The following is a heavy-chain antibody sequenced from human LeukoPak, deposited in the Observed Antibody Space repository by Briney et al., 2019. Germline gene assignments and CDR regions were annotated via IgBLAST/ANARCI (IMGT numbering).Heavy chain of an antibody. CDR1: GGSISSYY. V-gene: IGHV4-59*01. J-gene: IGHJ5*02. CDR3: ARNAPVDYDFWSGFRANWFDP. CDR2: IYYSGST. Sequence: SETLSLTCTVSGGSISSYYWRWIRQPAGKGLEWIGYIYYSGSTNYNPSPKSRVTISVDTSKNQFSLKLSSVTAADTAVYYCARNAPVDYDFWSGFRANWFDPWGQGTLVTVSS. D-gene: IGHD3-3*01.